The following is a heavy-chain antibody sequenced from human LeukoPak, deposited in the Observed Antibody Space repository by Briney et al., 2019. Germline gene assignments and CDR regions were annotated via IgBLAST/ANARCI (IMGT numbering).Heavy chain of an antibody. CDR1: GFTFTSYA. D-gene: IGHD5-18*01. CDR3: AKAYVDTTYFDY. Sequence: GGSLRLSCAASGFTFTSYAMTWVRQAPGKGLEWVSGISGSGGSTDYADSVKGRFTISRDNSKNTLYLQMNSLRAEDTAVYYCAKAYVDTTYFDYWGQGTLVTVSS. V-gene: IGHV3-23*01. J-gene: IGHJ4*02. CDR2: ISGSGGST.